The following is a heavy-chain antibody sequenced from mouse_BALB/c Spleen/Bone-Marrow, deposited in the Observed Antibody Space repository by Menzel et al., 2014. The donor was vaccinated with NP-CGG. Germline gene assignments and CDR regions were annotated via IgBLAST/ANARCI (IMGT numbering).Heavy chain of an antibody. CDR1: GYTFTNYY. Sequence: QVQLKDSGAELVKPGASVKLSCKVSGYTFTNYYAYWVKQRPGQGLEWIGEINPSNGVTNFNEKFMIKATLTVDSSSSTAYMHLSSLTSEDSAVYYCTRSGFYGYGTYFDVWGAGTTVTVSS. D-gene: IGHD1-2*01. V-gene: IGHV1S81*02. CDR3: TRSGFYGYGTYFDV. J-gene: IGHJ1*01. CDR2: INPSNGVT.